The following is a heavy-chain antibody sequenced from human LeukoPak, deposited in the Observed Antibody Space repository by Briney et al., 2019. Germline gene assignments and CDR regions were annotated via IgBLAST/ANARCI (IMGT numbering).Heavy chain of an antibody. J-gene: IGHJ4*02. CDR1: GGTFSSYA. CDR3: ARGGDSYFFFDY. D-gene: IGHD5-18*01. V-gene: IGHV1-69*13. Sequence: SVKVSCKASGGTFSSYAISWERQAPGQGLEWMGGIIPIFGTANYAQKFQGRVTITADESTSTAYMELSSLRSEDTAVYYCARGGDSYFFFDYWGQGTLVTVSS. CDR2: IIPIFGTA.